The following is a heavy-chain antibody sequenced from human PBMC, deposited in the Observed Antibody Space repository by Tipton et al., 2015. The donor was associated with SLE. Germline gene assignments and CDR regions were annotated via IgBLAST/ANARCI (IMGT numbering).Heavy chain of an antibody. V-gene: IGHV1-18*04. D-gene: IGHD3-3*01. CDR3: ARGAITIFGVVIPRDDAFDI. J-gene: IGHJ3*02. CDR2: ISAYNGNT. CDR1: GYTFTSYG. Sequence: QLVQSGAEVKKPGASVKVSCKASGYTFTSYGISWVRQAPGQGLEWMGWISAYNGNTNYAQKLQGRVTMTTDTSTSTAYMELRSLRSDDTAVYYCARGAITIFGVVIPRDDAFDIWGQGTMVTVSS.